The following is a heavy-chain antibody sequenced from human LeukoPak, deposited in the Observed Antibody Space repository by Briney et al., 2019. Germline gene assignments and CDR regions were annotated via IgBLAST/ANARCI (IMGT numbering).Heavy chain of an antibody. J-gene: IGHJ4*02. Sequence: GGSLRLSCAASGFTLSSYTMYWVRQAPGRGLVWVARFTSDGNSMTYADFVKGRFTVSRDIAKNTLYLQMNSLRAEDTAVYYCARAQVGTPTDCWGQGTLVTVSS. V-gene: IGHV3-74*01. CDR3: ARAQVGTPTDC. CDR1: GFTLSSYT. CDR2: FTSDGNSM. D-gene: IGHD1-26*01.